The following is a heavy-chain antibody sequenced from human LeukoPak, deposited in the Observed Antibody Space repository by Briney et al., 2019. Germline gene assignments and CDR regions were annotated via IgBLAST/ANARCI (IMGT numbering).Heavy chain of an antibody. CDR3: ARAGWSPSYYYYYYMDV. Sequence: PGGSLRLSCAASGFTFSSYWMSWVRQAPGKGLEWVANIKQDGSEKYYVDSVKGRFTISRDNAKNSLYLQMNSLRAEDTAVYYCARAGWSPSYYYYYYMDVWGKGTTVTVSS. CDR1: GFTFSSYW. D-gene: IGHD6-19*01. V-gene: IGHV3-7*01. J-gene: IGHJ6*03. CDR2: IKQDGSEK.